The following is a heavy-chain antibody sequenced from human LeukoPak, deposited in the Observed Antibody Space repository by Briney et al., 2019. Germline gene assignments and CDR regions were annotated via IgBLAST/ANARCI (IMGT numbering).Heavy chain of an antibody. CDR2: IYPGDSDT. CDR3: AGNGHDGSSLGQNFDY. V-gene: IGHV5-51*01. J-gene: IGHJ4*02. Sequence: GESLQISCKGSGYSFTSYWIGWVRQMPGKGLEWMGIIYPGDSDTRYSPSFQGQVTISADKSISTAYLQWSSLKASDTAMYYCAGNGHDGSSLGQNFDYWGQGTLVTVSS. CDR1: GYSFTSYW. D-gene: IGHD6-6*01.